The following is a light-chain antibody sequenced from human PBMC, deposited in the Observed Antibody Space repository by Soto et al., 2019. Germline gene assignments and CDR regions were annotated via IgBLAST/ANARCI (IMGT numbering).Light chain of an antibody. V-gene: IGKV1-5*03. CDR1: QNIIKY. CDR3: QHYSTYPYT. J-gene: IGKJ2*01. CDR2: QTS. Sequence: DIQMTQSPSTLSASVGDRVTITCRASQNIIKYLAWYQQKPGKAPKLLIYQTSTLESGVPSRFSGSGFGTEFPLTISSLQPDDFAAYYCQHYSTYPYTFGQGSKLEIK.